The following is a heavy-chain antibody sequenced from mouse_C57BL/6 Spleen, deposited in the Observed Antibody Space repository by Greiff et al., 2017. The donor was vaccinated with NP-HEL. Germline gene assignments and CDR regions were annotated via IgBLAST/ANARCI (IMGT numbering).Heavy chain of an antibody. CDR2: IWGVGST. J-gene: IGHJ4*01. Sequence: VMLVESGPGLVAPSQSLSITCTVSGFSLTSYGVDWVRQSPGKGLEWLGVIWGVGSTNYNSALKSRLSISKDNSKSQVFLKMNSLQTDDTAMYYCASGPFNAMDYWGKGTSVTVSS. V-gene: IGHV2-6*01. CDR3: ASGPFNAMDY. CDR1: GFSLTSYG.